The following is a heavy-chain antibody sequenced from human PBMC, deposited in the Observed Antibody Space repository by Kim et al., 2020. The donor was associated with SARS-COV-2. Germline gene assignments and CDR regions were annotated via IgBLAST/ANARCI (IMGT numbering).Heavy chain of an antibody. Sequence: GGSLRLSCAASGFSFNNYNTDWVRQAPGKGLEWVSTIFASDGNSYYADSVRGRFTISRDNSNSMVYLQMNALRADDTAVYHCVRKGLDVWGQGTTVSVSS. V-gene: IGHV3-23*01. CDR1: GFSFNNYN. J-gene: IGHJ6*02. CDR3: VRKGLDV. CDR2: IFASDGNS.